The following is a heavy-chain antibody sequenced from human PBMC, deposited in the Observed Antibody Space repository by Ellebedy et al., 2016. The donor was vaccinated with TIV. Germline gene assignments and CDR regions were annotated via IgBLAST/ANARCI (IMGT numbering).Heavy chain of an antibody. D-gene: IGHD1-26*01. CDR3: ARPSGSWKDDPFDI. CDR1: GYTFTGYY. J-gene: IGHJ3*02. Sequence: ASVKVSCKASGYTFTGYYMHWVRQAPGQGLEWMGWINPNSGGTNYAQKFQGRVTMTRDTSISTAYMELSRLRSDDAAVYYCARPSGSWKDDPFDIWGQGTMVTVSS. CDR2: INPNSGGT. V-gene: IGHV1-2*02.